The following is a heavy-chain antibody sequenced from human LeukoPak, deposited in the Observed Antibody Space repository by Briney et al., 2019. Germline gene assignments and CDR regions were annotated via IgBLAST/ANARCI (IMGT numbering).Heavy chain of an antibody. D-gene: IGHD3-22*01. CDR2: ISSSGSTI. CDR1: GFTFSDYY. Sequence: GGSLRLSCAASGFTFSDYYMSWLRQAPGKGLEWVSYISSSGSTIYYADSVKGRFTISRDNAKNSLYLQMDSLRAEDTAVYYCARVSRNYYDSRENHFDYWGQGTLVTVSS. CDR3: ARVSRNYYDSRENHFDY. V-gene: IGHV3-11*01. J-gene: IGHJ4*02.